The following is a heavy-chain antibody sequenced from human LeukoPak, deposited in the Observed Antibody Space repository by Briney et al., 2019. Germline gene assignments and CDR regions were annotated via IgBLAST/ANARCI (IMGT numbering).Heavy chain of an antibody. CDR2: IYYSGST. CDR1: GGSISSYY. Sequence: PSETLSLTCTVSGGSISSYYWSWIRQPAGKGLEWIGYIYYSGSTNYNPSLKSRVTISVDTSKNQFSLKLSSVTAADTAVYYCARTITMVRGVEKYYFDYWGQGTLVTVSS. CDR3: ARTITMVRGVEKYYFDY. D-gene: IGHD3-10*01. J-gene: IGHJ4*02. V-gene: IGHV4-59*01.